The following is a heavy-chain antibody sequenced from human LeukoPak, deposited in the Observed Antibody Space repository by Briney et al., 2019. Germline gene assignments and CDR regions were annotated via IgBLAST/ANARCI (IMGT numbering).Heavy chain of an antibody. CDR2: IYYSGST. D-gene: IGHD3-3*01. V-gene: IGHV4-39*07. CDR3: AGRRITIFGVTHRWFDP. Sequence: SETLSLTCTVSGGSISSSSYYWGWIRQPPGKGLEWTGSIYYSGSTYYNPSLKSRVTISVDTSKNQFSLKLSSVTAADTAVYYCAGRRITIFGVTHRWFDPWGQGTLVTVSS. J-gene: IGHJ5*02. CDR1: GGSISSSSYY.